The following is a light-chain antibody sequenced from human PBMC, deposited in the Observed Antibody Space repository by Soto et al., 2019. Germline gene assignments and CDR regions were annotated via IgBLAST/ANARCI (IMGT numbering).Light chain of an antibody. J-gene: IGKJ2*01. CDR3: QQYNSYGYT. CDR1: QSLSSW. CDR2: KAS. V-gene: IGKV1-5*03. Sequence: DIQMTQSPSTLSASVGDRVTITCRASQSLSSWLAWFQQKPGKAPKLLIHKASSLESGVPSRFSGSASGTEFTLTISSLQPDDFATYYCQQYNSYGYTFGQGTKLEIK.